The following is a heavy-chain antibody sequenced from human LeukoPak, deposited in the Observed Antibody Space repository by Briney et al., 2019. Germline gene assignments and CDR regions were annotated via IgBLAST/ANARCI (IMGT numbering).Heavy chain of an antibody. J-gene: IGHJ3*02. CDR1: GGTFSSLG. CDR3: AREKGGNGWHTDAFDI. V-gene: IGHV1-69*04. D-gene: IGHD6-19*01. Sequence: AVKVSCKSSGGTFSSLGISWVRQAPGQGLEWMGRIIPILGVTNYAQMFQGRVTITADKYTSTAYMELSSLRSEDTAVYYCAREKGGNGWHTDAFDIWGQGTMVTVSS. CDR2: IIPILGVT.